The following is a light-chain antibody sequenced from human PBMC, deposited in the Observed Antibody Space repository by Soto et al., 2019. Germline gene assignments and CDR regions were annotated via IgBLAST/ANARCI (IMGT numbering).Light chain of an antibody. V-gene: IGLV2-8*01. J-gene: IGLJ1*01. CDR3: SSHGGNSPYV. CDR2: EVN. Sequence: QSVLTQPPSASGSPGQSVAIFCTGTTSDIGGYDYVSWYQQHPGKAPKLMIYEVNKRPSGVPDRFSGSKSGNTASLTVSGLQAEEEADYYCSSHGGNSPYVFGTGTKVPVL. CDR1: TSDIGGYDY.